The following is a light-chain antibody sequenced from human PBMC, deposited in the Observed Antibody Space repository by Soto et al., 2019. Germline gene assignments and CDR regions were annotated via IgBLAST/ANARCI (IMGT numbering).Light chain of an antibody. Sequence: DIQMTQSPSSLSASVGDRVTITCQASQDISNYLYWYQQKPGKAPKLLIYDASKLETGVPSRFSGSESETEFTFTISSLQPEDIATYYCQQYDNHPRAFGGGTKEEIK. J-gene: IGKJ4*01. CDR3: QQYDNHPRA. V-gene: IGKV1-33*01. CDR1: QDISNY. CDR2: DAS.